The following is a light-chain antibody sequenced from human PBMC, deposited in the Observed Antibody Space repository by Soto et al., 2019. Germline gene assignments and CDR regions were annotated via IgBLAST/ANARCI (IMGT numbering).Light chain of an antibody. J-gene: IGKJ3*01. Sequence: EIVMTQSPATLSVSPGDRATLSCRASQSVGSNLAWYQQKPGQAPRLLIYGASTRATGIPARFSGSGSGTEFTLTISSLQSEDFAVYYCQQYNDWPYTFGPGTKVDIK. CDR2: GAS. V-gene: IGKV3-15*01. CDR1: QSVGSN. CDR3: QQYNDWPYT.